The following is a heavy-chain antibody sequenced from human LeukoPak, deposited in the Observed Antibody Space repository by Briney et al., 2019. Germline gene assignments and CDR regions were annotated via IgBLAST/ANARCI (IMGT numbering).Heavy chain of an antibody. CDR1: GVSISSYY. J-gene: IGHJ4*02. CDR3: ARGHYPLPHILAPYFDY. CDR2: INHSGST. Sequence: PSETLSLTCTVSGVSISSYYWSWVRQPPGKGLEWIGEINHSGSTNYNPSLKSRVTISVDTSKNQFSLKLSSVTAADTAVYYCARGHYPLPHILAPYFDYWGQGTLVTVSS. V-gene: IGHV4-34*01. D-gene: IGHD2-2*01.